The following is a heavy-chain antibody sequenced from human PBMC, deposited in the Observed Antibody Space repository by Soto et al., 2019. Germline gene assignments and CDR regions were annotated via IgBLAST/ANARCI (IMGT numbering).Heavy chain of an antibody. CDR2: INHNGST. Sequence: SETLSLTCAVYGGSFSGYYWSWIRQPPGKGLEWMGEINHNGSTNFNPFLKSRVSISVDTSKNQFSLKLISVTAADTAVYHCARGQGNYFWSGYYLVGYYYYYGMDVWGQGTTVTVSS. CDR3: ARGQGNYFWSGYYLVGYYYYYGMDV. CDR1: GGSFSGYY. V-gene: IGHV4-34*01. J-gene: IGHJ6*02. D-gene: IGHD3-3*01.